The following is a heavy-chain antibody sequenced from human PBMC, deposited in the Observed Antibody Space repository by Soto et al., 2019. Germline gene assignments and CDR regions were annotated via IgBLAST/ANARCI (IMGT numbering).Heavy chain of an antibody. CDR3: ARPGHYYYYYMDV. J-gene: IGHJ6*03. V-gene: IGHV3-21*01. Sequence: EVQLVESGGGLVKPGESLRLSCAASGLTFSSYSMNWVRQAPGKGLEWVSSISSSSSYIYYADSVKGRFTISRDNAKNSLYLQINSLRAEDTAVYYCARPGHYYYYYMDVWGKGTTVTVSS. CDR1: GLTFSSYS. CDR2: ISSSSSYI.